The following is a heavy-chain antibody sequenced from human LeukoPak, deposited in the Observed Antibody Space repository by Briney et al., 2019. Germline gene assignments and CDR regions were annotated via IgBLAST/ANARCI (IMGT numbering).Heavy chain of an antibody. CDR3: ATPTYSGSDLGFDY. V-gene: IGHV1-24*01. CDR2: FDPEDGET. J-gene: IGHJ4*02. D-gene: IGHD5-12*01. CDR1: GYTLTELS. Sequence: ASVKGSCKVSGYTLTELSMHWVRQAPGKGLEWMGGFDPEDGETIYAQKFQGRVTMTEDTSTDTAYMELSSLRSEDTAVYYCATPTYSGSDLGFDYWGQGTLVTVSS.